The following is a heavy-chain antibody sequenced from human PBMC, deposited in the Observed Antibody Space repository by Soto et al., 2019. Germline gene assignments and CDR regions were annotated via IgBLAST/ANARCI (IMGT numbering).Heavy chain of an antibody. CDR1: GGSISSYY. CDR3: ARLRGTTMVRGVIWYFDY. J-gene: IGHJ4*02. D-gene: IGHD3-10*01. V-gene: IGHV4-59*08. Sequence: SETLSLTCTVSGGSISSYYWGWIRQPPGKGLEWIGYIYYSGSTNYNPSLKSRVTISVDTSKKLVSLRLSSVTAADTAVYFCARLRGTTMVRGVIWYFDYWGQGTLVTVSS. CDR2: IYYSGST.